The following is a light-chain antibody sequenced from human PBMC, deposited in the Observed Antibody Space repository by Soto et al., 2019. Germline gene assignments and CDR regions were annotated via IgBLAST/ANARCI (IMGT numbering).Light chain of an antibody. CDR3: TSSTSSSALGA. Sequence: QSALTQPASVSGSPGQSITISCTGTSSDVGGYNYVSWFQQHPGRAPKLMIYEVSNRPSGVSNRFSGSKSGNTASLTISGLQAEDEADYFCTSSTSSSALGAFGGGPKVTVL. J-gene: IGLJ2*01. CDR1: SSDVGGYNY. V-gene: IGLV2-14*01. CDR2: EVS.